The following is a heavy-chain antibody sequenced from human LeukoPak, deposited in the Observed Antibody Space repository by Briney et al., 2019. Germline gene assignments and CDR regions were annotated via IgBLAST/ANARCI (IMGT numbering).Heavy chain of an antibody. Sequence: GGSLRLSCAASGFTFSNYWMHWVRQAPGKGLEWVAVIWYDGSNKYYADSVKGRFTISRDNSKNTLYLQMNSLRAEDTAVYYCARDVLPGSSWYYFDYWGQGTLVTVSS. CDR3: ARDVLPGSSWYYFDY. V-gene: IGHV3-33*08. J-gene: IGHJ4*02. D-gene: IGHD6-13*01. CDR2: IWYDGSNK. CDR1: GFTFSNYW.